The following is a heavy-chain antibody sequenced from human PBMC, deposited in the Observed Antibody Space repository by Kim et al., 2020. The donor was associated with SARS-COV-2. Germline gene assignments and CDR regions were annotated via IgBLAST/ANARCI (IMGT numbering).Heavy chain of an antibody. CDR3: AREYPADG. CDR2: IMPNSGGT. Sequence: ASVKVSCKASGYTFSDNYIDWVRQAPGQGLEWMGRIMPNSGGTNSLQKFQGRVTMTRDTSISVVYMELSRLTSDDTAVYYCAREYPADGWGQGTTVTVSS. V-gene: IGHV1-2*06. J-gene: IGHJ6*01. CDR1: GYTFSDNY.